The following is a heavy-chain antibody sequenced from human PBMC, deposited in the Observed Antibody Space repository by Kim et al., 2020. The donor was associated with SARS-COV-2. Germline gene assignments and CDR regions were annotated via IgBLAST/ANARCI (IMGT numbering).Heavy chain of an antibody. D-gene: IGHD1-26*01. Sequence: GGSLRLSCAASGLTFSSYDMHWVRQGPGKGLEWVAVISYDGSNKYYADSVKGRFTISRDNSKNTLYLQMNSLRAEDTAVYYCAKDRSGTYLDYWGQGTLVTVSS. CDR1: GLTFSSYD. J-gene: IGHJ4*02. CDR2: ISYDGSNK. CDR3: AKDRSGTYLDY. V-gene: IGHV3-30*18.